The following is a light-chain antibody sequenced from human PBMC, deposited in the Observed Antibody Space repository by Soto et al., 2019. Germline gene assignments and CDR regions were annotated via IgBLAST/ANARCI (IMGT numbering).Light chain of an antibody. CDR1: QSVSSY. V-gene: IGKV3-11*01. Sequence: EIVLTQSPAPLYLSPGERDTLSCRASQSVSSYLAWYQQKPGHAPRLLIYDASNRATGIPVRFSGGGSGTDFTLTSSSLEPEDFAVYYCQQRFNWPRFTFGQGTKLDIK. J-gene: IGKJ2*01. CDR2: DAS. CDR3: QQRFNWPRFT.